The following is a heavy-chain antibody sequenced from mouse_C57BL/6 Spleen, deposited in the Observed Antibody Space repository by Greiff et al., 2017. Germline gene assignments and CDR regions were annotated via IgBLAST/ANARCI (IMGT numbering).Heavy chain of an antibody. Sequence: QVQLQQPGAELVRPGSSVKLSCKASGYTFTSYWMDWVKQRPGQGLEWIGNIYPADSETHYNQKFKDKATLTVDKSSSTAYMQLSSLTSEDAAVYYCASGTTVVPFAYWGQGTLVTVSA. D-gene: IGHD1-1*01. CDR3: ASGTTVVPFAY. CDR1: GYTFTSYW. J-gene: IGHJ3*01. CDR2: IYPADSET. V-gene: IGHV1-61*01.